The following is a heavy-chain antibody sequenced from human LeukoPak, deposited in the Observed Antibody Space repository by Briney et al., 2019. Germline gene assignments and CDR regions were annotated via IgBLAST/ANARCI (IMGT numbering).Heavy chain of an antibody. CDR1: GYTLTGYY. CDR2: INPNSGGT. D-gene: IGHD3-10*01. J-gene: IGHJ6*02. CDR3: ARVPPRRSHYYGMDV. V-gene: IGHV1-2*02. Sequence: ASVKVSCKASGYTLTGYYMHWVRQAPGQGLEWMGWINPNSGGTNYAQKFQGRVTMTRDTSISTAYMELSRLRSDDTAVYYCARVPPRRSHYYGMDVWGQGTTVTVSS.